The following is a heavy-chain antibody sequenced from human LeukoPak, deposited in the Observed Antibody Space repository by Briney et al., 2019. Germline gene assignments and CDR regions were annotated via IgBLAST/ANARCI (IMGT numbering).Heavy chain of an antibody. Sequence: ASVKVSCKASGYTFTGYYIHWVRQAPGQGLEWMGRINPKSGGTHYAQKFQGRVTMTKDTSISTAFIELGRLRSDDTAVYYCVRESQAFWPRDTNWFDPWGQGTLVTVSS. V-gene: IGHV1-2*06. D-gene: IGHD5-24*01. CDR2: INPKSGGT. CDR3: VRESQAFWPRDTNWFDP. CDR1: GYTFTGYY. J-gene: IGHJ5*02.